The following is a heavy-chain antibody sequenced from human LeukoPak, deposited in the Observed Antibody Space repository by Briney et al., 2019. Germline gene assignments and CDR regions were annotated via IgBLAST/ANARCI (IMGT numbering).Heavy chain of an antibody. CDR3: ARGVDTTTINELGY. D-gene: IGHD3-10*01. V-gene: IGHV3-74*01. CDR2: ITPNGGGA. Sequence: GGSLRLSCATSGFTFSDFWMHWVRQTPGKGLVWVARITPNGGGADYVDLVGGRFTISRDNAANTVYLQMNSLGADDMAVYFCARGVDTTTINELGYWGQGTLVTVSS. CDR1: GFTFSDFW. J-gene: IGHJ1*01.